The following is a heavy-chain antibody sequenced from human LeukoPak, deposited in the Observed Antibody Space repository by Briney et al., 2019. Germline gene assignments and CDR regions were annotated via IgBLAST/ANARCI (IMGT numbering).Heavy chain of an antibody. V-gene: IGHV1-18*01. D-gene: IGHD2-2*01. CDR1: GYTFTSYG. Sequence: ASVKVSCKASGYTFTSYGISWVRQAPGQGLEWMGWISAYNGNTNYAQKLQGRVTMTTNTSTSTVYMELSSLRSEDTAVYYCARDSPPRDIVVLPAIPYYMDVWGKGTTVTVSS. CDR3: ARDSPPRDIVVLPAIPYYMDV. CDR2: ISAYNGNT. J-gene: IGHJ6*03.